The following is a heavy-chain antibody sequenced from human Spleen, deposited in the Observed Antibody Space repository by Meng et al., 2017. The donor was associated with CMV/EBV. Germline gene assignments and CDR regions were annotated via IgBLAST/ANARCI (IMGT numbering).Heavy chain of an antibody. V-gene: IGHV4-59*12. D-gene: IGHD6-19*01. CDR1: GSSINSYY. Sequence: VQLPESGLDLVRPSETLCLTCTVSGSSINSYYWSWIPQPPGKGLEWIGYIYYSGSTNYNPSLKSRVTISVDTSKNQFSLKLSSVTAADTAVYYCARAIAVAGTDGFDPWGQGTLVTVSS. CDR3: ARAIAVAGTDGFDP. J-gene: IGHJ5*02. CDR2: IYYSGST.